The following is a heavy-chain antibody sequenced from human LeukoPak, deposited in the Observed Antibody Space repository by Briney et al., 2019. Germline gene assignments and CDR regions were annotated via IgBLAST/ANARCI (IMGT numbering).Heavy chain of an antibody. J-gene: IGHJ3*02. CDR1: GFTVSSNY. CDR2: IKSKTDGGTT. V-gene: IGHV3-15*01. CDR3: TVGSSWYYAFDI. D-gene: IGHD6-13*01. Sequence: PGGSLRLSCAVSGFTVSSNYMSWVRQAPGKGLEWVGRIKSKTDGGTTDYAAPVKGRFTISRDDSKNTLYLQMNSLKTEDTAVYYCTVGSSWYYAFDIWGQGTMVTVSS.